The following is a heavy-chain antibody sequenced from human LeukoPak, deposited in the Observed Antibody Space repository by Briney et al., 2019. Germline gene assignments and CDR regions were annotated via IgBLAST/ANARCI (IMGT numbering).Heavy chain of an antibody. CDR3: AKSLGVGGYTRYKGFDQ. Sequence: GGSLRLSCAASGFTINNNYMSWVRQAPGRGLEWVSVIYSGGSTYYADFVKGRFTISRDNSKNTLHLQMNSLRAEDTAVYYCAKSLGVGGYTRYKGFDQWGQGTLVTVSS. CDR1: GFTINNNY. D-gene: IGHD5-24*01. V-gene: IGHV3-53*01. CDR2: IYSGGST. J-gene: IGHJ4*02.